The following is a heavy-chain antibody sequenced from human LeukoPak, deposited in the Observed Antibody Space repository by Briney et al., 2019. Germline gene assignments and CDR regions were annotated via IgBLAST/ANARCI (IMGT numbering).Heavy chain of an antibody. V-gene: IGHV4-59*01. J-gene: IGHJ4*02. D-gene: IGHD2-21*02. CDR1: GGSISSYY. CDR3: ARDGPYCGGDCYPYYFDY. Sequence: SETLSLTCTVSGGSISSYYWSWIRQPPGKGLEWIGYIYYSGSTNYNPSHKSRVTISVDTSKNQFSLKLSSVTAADTAVYYCARDGPYCGGDCYPYYFDYWGQGTLVTVSS. CDR2: IYYSGST.